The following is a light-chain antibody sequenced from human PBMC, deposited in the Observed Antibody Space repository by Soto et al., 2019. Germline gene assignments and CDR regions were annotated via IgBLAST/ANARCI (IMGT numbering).Light chain of an antibody. V-gene: IGKV1-5*03. CDR3: QQYESFFPLT. Sequence: DIQMTQSPSSLSASVGDRVTITCRASQSISSYLNWYQQKPGKAPKLLIYKASNLESGVPSRFSGSRSGTDFTLTISSLQPDDFATYHCQQYESFFPLTFGGGTKVDIK. CDR1: QSISSY. J-gene: IGKJ4*01. CDR2: KAS.